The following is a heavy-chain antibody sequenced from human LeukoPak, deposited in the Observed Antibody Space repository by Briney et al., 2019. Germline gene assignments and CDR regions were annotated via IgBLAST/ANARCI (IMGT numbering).Heavy chain of an antibody. CDR2: INPNSGGT. CDR3: ARGQMAMRDRRGFDP. J-gene: IGHJ5*02. CDR1: GYTFTGYY. Sequence: VASVKVSCKASGYTFTGYYMHWVRQAPGQGLEWMGRINPNSGGTNYAQKFQGRVTMTRDTSISTAYMELSRLRSDDTAVYYCARGQMAMRDRRGFDPWGQGTLVTVSS. V-gene: IGHV1-2*06. D-gene: IGHD5-24*01.